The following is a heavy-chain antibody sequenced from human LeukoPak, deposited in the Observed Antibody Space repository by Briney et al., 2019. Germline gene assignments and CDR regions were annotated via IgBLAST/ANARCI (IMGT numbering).Heavy chain of an antibody. Sequence: GGSLRLSCVASGFSFSSYNMNWVRQAPGKGLEWVSSISRSASNIYYADSVKGRFTISRDNAKNSFHLQMNSLRAEDTAVFYCARDPEGFGATYFDYWGQGTLVTVSS. CDR2: ISRSASNI. V-gene: IGHV3-21*01. J-gene: IGHJ4*02. CDR3: ARDPEGFGATYFDY. CDR1: GFSFSSYN. D-gene: IGHD3-16*01.